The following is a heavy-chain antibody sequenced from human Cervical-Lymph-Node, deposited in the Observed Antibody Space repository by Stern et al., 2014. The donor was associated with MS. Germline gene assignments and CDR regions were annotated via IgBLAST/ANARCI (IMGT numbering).Heavy chain of an antibody. CDR3: ARLGSSTFLNAEYFQH. Sequence: EVQLVQSGAEVKKPGESLKISCKGSGYSFTSYWIGWVRQMPGKGLEWMGIIYPGDSDTRYSPSFQGQVTISADKSISTAYLQWSSLKASDTAMYYCARLGSSTFLNAEYFQHWGQGTLVTVSS. D-gene: IGHD2-2*01. J-gene: IGHJ1*01. CDR1: GYSFTSYW. V-gene: IGHV5-51*01. CDR2: IYPGDSDT.